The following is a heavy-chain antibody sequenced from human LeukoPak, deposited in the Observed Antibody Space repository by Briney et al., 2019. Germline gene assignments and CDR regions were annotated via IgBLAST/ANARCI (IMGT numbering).Heavy chain of an antibody. CDR3: ARGAAAGPFNNDY. Sequence: GASVKVSCKVSGYTLTELSMHWVRQAPGQGLEWMGWISAYNGNTNYAQKLQGRVTMTTDTSTSTAYMELRSLRSDDTAVYYCARGAAAGPFNNDYWGQGTLVTVST. D-gene: IGHD6-13*01. CDR2: ISAYNGNT. V-gene: IGHV1-18*01. CDR1: GYTLTELS. J-gene: IGHJ4*02.